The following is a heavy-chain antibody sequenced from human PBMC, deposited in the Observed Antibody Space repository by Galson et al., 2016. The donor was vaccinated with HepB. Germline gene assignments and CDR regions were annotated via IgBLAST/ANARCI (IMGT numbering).Heavy chain of an antibody. CDR3: VSDLSTRSSAHAFNV. CDR1: GFAFASYG. J-gene: IGHJ3*01. Sequence: SVKVSCKASGFAFASYGFSWVRQAPGQGLEWMGWISAYSGRSDYPQNLQGRVTMTTDTSTTTVYMELRSLRPEDTAVHYWVSDLSTRSSAHAFNVWGQGTMVTVSS. D-gene: IGHD2-2*01. V-gene: IGHV1-18*01. CDR2: ISAYSGRS.